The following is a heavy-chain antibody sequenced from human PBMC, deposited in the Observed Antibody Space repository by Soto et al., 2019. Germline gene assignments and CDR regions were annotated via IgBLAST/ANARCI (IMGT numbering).Heavy chain of an antibody. J-gene: IGHJ6*02. CDR1: GFTLTNNG. V-gene: IGHV3-30*18. CDR3: AKDRGLAESGRWSHYYFGMDV. CDR2: ISSDGSSK. Sequence: GGSLRLSCVASGFTLTNNGMHWVRQAPGQGLEWVAVISSDGSSKYYGDTVRGRFTISRDKSKNTLFLEMNSLRSEETAVYYCAKDRGLAESGRWSHYYFGMDVWGQGTTVTVSS. D-gene: IGHD1-26*01.